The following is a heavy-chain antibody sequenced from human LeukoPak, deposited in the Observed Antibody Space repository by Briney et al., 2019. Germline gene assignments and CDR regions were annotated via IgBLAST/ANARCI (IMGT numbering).Heavy chain of an antibody. CDR2: ISYDGSNK. J-gene: IGHJ4*02. V-gene: IGHV3-30-3*01. CDR1: GFTFSSYA. CDR3: ARDKVSLDY. Sequence: GGSLRLSCAASGFTFSSYAMHWVRQAPGEGLEWVAVISYDGSNKYYADSVKGRSTISRDNSKNTLYLQMNSLRAEDTAVYYCARDKVSLDYWGQGTLVTVSS.